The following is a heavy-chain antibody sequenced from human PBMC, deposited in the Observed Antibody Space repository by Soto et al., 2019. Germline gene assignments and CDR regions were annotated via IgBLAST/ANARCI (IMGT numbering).Heavy chain of an antibody. Sequence: EVQLLESGGDLVQPGGSLRLSCAASGFTFSSYAMSWVRQAPGKGLEWVSAISGSGGSTYYADSVKGRFTISRDNSKNTLYLQMNSLRAEDTAVYYCATDCSGGSCYPHFDYWGQGTLVTVSS. CDR1: GFTFSSYA. CDR3: ATDCSGGSCYPHFDY. J-gene: IGHJ4*02. CDR2: ISGSGGST. D-gene: IGHD2-15*01. V-gene: IGHV3-23*01.